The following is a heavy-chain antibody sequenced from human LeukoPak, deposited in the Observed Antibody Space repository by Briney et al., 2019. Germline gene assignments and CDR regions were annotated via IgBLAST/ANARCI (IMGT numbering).Heavy chain of an antibody. V-gene: IGHV3-48*02. J-gene: IGHJ4*02. CDR2: IDSSSSNI. Sequence: GGSLRLSCAASGFTFTSYSMNWVRQAPGKGLQWVSYIDSSSSNIYYADSVMGRFSISRGNAKNSLYLQMNSLRDEDTAVYYCARESYWGSSGKGFDYWGQGTLVTVSS. D-gene: IGHD7-27*01. CDR3: ARESYWGSSGKGFDY. CDR1: GFTFTSYS.